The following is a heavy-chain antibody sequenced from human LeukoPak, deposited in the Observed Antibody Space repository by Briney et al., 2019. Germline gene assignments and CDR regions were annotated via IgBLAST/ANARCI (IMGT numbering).Heavy chain of an antibody. V-gene: IGHV1-2*02. J-gene: IGHJ6*02. CDR3: VRIVGATVDYGMDV. D-gene: IGHD1-26*01. Sequence: ASVKVSCKASGYTFTGYYMHWVRQAPGQGLEWIGWINPNSGGTNYAQKFQGRVTMTRDTSISTAYMELSRLRSDDTAVYYCVRIVGATVDYGMDVWGQGTTVTVSS. CDR2: INPNSGGT. CDR1: GYTFTGYY.